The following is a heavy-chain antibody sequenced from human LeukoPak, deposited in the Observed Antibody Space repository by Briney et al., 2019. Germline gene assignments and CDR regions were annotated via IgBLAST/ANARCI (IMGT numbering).Heavy chain of an antibody. Sequence: GGSLRLSCTASGFTFGDYAMSWFRQAPGKGLEGVVFIRSKAYGGTTEYAASVKGRFTISRDDSKSIAYLQMNSLKTEDTAVYYCTRVAVQVYYFDHWGQGTLVTVSS. CDR1: GFTFGDYA. D-gene: IGHD5/OR15-5a*01. V-gene: IGHV3-49*03. J-gene: IGHJ4*02. CDR2: IRSKAYGGTT. CDR3: TRVAVQVYYFDH.